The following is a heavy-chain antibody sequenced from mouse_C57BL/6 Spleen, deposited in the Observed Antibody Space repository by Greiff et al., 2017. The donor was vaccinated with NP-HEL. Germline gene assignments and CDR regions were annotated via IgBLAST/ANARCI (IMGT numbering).Heavy chain of an antibody. CDR2: IRSKSNNYAT. D-gene: IGHD1-1*01. CDR1: GFSFNTYA. J-gene: IGHJ4*01. CDR3: GRHQYGSKRYYAMDY. V-gene: IGHV10-1*01. Sequence: DVQLQESGGGLVQPKGSLKLSCAASGFSFNTYAMNWVRQAPGKGLEWVARIRSKSNNYATYYADSVKDRFTISRDDSESMLYLQMNNLKTEDTAMYYCGRHQYGSKRYYAMDYWGQGTSVTVSS.